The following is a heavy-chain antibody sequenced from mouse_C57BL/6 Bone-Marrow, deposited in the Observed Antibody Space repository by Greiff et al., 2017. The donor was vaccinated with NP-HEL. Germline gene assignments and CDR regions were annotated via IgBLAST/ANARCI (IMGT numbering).Heavy chain of an antibody. J-gene: IGHJ4*01. CDR3: TTATTVVATDAMDY. CDR1: GFNIKDVY. V-gene: IGHV14-4*01. Sequence: VQLKQSGAELVRPGASVKLSCTASGFNIKDVYMHWVQQRPEQGLEWIGWIGPENGDTASVSNFPGKATITADTSSNTAYLQLSSLTSEDTAVYYCTTATTVVATDAMDYWGQGTSVTVSS. CDR2: IGPENGDT. D-gene: IGHD1-1*01.